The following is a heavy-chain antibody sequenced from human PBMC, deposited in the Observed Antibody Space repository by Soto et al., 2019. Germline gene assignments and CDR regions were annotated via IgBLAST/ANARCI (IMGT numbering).Heavy chain of an antibody. CDR3: ARDHLILPAHDFFYGSDV. CDR1: GFNFSHYA. J-gene: IGHJ6*02. Sequence: GGSLRLSCEASGFNFSHYAMHWVRQTPGKGLEWVAKVPQDGVDGHYADSVKGRFTISRDNGKNSLYLQMNNLRAEDTAVYYCARDHLILPAHDFFYGSDVWGRGATVTVSS. V-gene: IGHV3-7*03. CDR2: VPQDGVDG. D-gene: IGHD2-21*02.